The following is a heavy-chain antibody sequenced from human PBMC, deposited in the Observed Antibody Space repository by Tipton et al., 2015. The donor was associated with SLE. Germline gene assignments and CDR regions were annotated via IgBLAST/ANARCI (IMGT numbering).Heavy chain of an antibody. CDR1: GYTFTNYD. J-gene: IGHJ3*02. CDR2: ISGDNGNT. Sequence: QSGPEVKKPGASVKVSCKASGYTFTNYDISWVRQAPGQGLEWMGWISGDNGNTNSAQKLQGRVTMTTETSTTTAYMELRSLRFDDTAVYYCARGLQGFTYAFDIWGQGTLVTVSS. CDR3: ARGLQGFTYAFDI. D-gene: IGHD2/OR15-2a*01. V-gene: IGHV1-18*01.